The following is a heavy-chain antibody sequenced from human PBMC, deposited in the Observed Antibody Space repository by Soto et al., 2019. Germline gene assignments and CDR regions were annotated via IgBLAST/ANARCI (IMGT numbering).Heavy chain of an antibody. D-gene: IGHD1-26*01. CDR2: INPNRGGT. J-gene: IGHJ4*02. CDR3: ARGGEERLPEIDY. CDR1: GYTFTGYY. V-gene: IGHV1-2*04. Sequence: QVQLVQSGAEVKKPGASVKVSCKASGYTFTGYYMHWVRQAPGQGLEWMGWINPNRGGTNYAQKFQGWVTRTRDTSISTAYMELSRLRSDATAVYYCARGGEERLPEIDYWGQGTLVTVSS.